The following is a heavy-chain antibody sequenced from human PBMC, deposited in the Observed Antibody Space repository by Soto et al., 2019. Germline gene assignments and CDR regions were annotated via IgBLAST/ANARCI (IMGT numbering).Heavy chain of an antibody. D-gene: IGHD3-3*02. J-gene: IGHJ5*02. CDR1: GFTFSTYW. V-gene: IGHV3-74*01. CDR3: ATVATHSYNWVDP. Sequence: EVHLVESGGGLVQPGGSLRFSCAASGFTFSTYWMHWVRQAPGKGLVWVSRINADGTTTTYADSVKGRFTISRDNAKNTLYLQMNSLRAEDTAVYFCATVATHSYNWVDPWGQGTLVTISS. CDR2: INADGTTT.